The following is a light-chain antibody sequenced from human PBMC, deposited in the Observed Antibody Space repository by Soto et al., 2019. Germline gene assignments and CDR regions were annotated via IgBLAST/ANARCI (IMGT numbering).Light chain of an antibody. Sequence: QSVLTQPPSAYGTPGQRVTISCSGSSSNIGSNYVYWYQQLPGTAPKLLIYRNNQLPSGVPDRFSASKSGTSSSLAISGLRSEDDADYYCAAWDDGLRDVLFGGGTKPAVL. CDR1: SSNIGSNY. V-gene: IGLV1-47*01. CDR3: AAWDDGLRDVL. J-gene: IGLJ2*01. CDR2: RNN.